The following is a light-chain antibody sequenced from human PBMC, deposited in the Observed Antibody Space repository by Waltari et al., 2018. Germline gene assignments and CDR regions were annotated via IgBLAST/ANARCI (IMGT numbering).Light chain of an antibody. CDR2: GSS. CDR3: QHYVSSPLT. CDR1: QSVTSNK. J-gene: IGKJ4*01. V-gene: IGKV3-20*01. Sequence: EIVLTQSPGTLSLPPGERASLPCRASQSVTSNKLAWYQQIPGQAPRLLIYGSSIRATGIPDRFSGSGSGRDFTLTISRLEPEDFAVYYCQHYVSSPLTFGGGTKVEIK.